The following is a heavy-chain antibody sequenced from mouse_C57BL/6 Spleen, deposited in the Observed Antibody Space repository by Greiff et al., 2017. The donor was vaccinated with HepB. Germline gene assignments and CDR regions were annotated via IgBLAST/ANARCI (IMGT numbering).Heavy chain of an antibody. CDR1: GFTFSSYT. V-gene: IGHV5-9*01. D-gene: IGHD2-3*01. CDR3: ASDGYYFFTY. CDR2: ISGGGGNT. J-gene: IGHJ2*01. Sequence: EVKLVESGGGLVKPGGSLKLSCAASGFTFSSYTMSWVRQTPEKRLEWVATISGGGGNTYYPDSVKGRFTISRDNAKNTLYLQMSSLRSEDTALYYCASDGYYFFTYWGQGTTLTVSS.